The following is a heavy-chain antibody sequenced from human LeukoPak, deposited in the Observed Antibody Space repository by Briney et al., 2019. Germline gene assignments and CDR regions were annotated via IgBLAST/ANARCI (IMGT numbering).Heavy chain of an antibody. CDR2: IYSDNT. D-gene: IGHD4/OR15-4a*01. CDR3: ARRAGAYSHPYDY. V-gene: IGHV3-53*01. J-gene: IGHJ4*02. Sequence: GGSLRHSCTVSGFTVSSNSMSWVRQAPGKGLEWVSFIYSDNTHYSDSVKGRFTIPRDNSKNTLYLQMNSLRAEDTAVYYCARRAGAYSHPYDYWGQGTLVTVSS. CDR1: GFTVSSNS.